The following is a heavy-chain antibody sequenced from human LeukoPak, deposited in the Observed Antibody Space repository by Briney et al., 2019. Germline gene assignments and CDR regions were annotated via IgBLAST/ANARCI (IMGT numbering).Heavy chain of an antibody. CDR2: IYYSGST. CDR3: ARETYYYGSGSYQWGYYFDY. V-gene: IGHV4-59*01. Sequence: KSSETLSLTCTVSGGSISSYYWSWIRQPPGKGLEWIGYIYYSGSTNYNPSLKSRVTISVDTSKNQFSLKLSSVTAADTAVYYCARETYYYGSGSYQWGYYFDYWGQGTLVTVSS. D-gene: IGHD3-10*01. J-gene: IGHJ4*02. CDR1: GGSISSYY.